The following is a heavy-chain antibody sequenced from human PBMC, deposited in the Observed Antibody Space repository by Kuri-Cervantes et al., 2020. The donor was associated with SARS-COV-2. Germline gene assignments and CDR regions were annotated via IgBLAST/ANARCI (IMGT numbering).Heavy chain of an antibody. D-gene: IGHD3-3*01. J-gene: IGHJ6*02. V-gene: IGHV1-18*01. CDR3: AREITNYYDFWSGYFPGVDNYYGMDV. CDR2: ISAYNGNT. CDR1: GFTFTSSA. Sequence: ASVKVSCKASGFTFTSSAMQWVRQAPGQGLEWMGWISAYNGNTNYAQKLQGRVTMTTDTSTSTAYMELRSLRSDDTAVYYCAREITNYYDFWSGYFPGVDNYYGMDVWGQGTTVTVSS.